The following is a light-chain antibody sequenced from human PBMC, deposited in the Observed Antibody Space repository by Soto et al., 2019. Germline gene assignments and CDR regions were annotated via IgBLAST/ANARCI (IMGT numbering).Light chain of an antibody. Sequence: QAVVTQEPSLTVSPGGTVTLTCASSTGAVTSGYYPNWVQQKPGQTPRALIYSTDNKHSWTPARFSGSLLGGKAALTLSGAQPEDEAEYYCLLYSGGYVVFGGGTKLTVL. J-gene: IGLJ2*01. CDR2: STD. V-gene: IGLV7-43*01. CDR1: TGAVTSGYY. CDR3: LLYSGGYVV.